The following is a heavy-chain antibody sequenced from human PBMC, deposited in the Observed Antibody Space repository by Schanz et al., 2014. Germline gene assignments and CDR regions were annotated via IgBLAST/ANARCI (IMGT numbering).Heavy chain of an antibody. J-gene: IGHJ6*02. CDR2: ISSGGTTT. CDR1: GFIFSDYY. Sequence: PGGSLRLSCAASGFIFSDYYMAWIRQAPGKGPEYVSYISSGGTTTYHSDSVKGRFTISRDSAENSLYLQMNSLRAEDTAVYYCARVAVAGVEGNRDHYYVLDVWGQGTTXTVSS. CDR3: ARVAVAGVEGNRDHYYVLDV. V-gene: IGHV3-11*01. D-gene: IGHD6-19*01.